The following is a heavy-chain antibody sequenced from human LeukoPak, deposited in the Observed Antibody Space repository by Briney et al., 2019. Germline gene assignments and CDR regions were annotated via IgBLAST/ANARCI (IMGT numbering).Heavy chain of an antibody. D-gene: IGHD3-9*01. CDR2: INSDGSST. V-gene: IGHV3-74*01. Sequence: GGSLRLSCAASGFPFSYDWMHWVRQAPGKGLVWVSRINSDGSSTSHADSVKGRFTISRGNAENTLYLQMNSLRSEDTAVYYCARASGTDATGYVQIDLWGQGALVTVSS. J-gene: IGHJ5*02. CDR3: ARASGTDATGYVQIDL. CDR1: GFPFSYDW.